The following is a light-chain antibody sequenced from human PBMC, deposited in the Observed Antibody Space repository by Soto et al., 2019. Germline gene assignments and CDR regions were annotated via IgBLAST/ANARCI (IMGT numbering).Light chain of an antibody. Sequence: DIVMTQSPDSLAVSLGERATINCKSSETVLKSTNSRNYSAWYQQKPGQPPKFLIYWASARESGVPDRFSGSGSGTDFTLTISSLQAEDVAIYYCQQYLKTPPTFGQGTKVEI. CDR1: ETVLKSTNSRNY. CDR3: QQYLKTPPT. CDR2: WAS. V-gene: IGKV4-1*01. J-gene: IGKJ1*01.